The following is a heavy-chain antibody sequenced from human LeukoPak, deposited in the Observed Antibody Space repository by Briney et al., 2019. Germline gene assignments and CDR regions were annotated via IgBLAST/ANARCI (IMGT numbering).Heavy chain of an antibody. CDR1: GFKFSDYG. Sequence: GGSLRLSCVASGFKFSDYGMHWVRQAPGKGLEWVSSISSSSSYIYYADSVKGRFTISRDNAKNSLYLQMNSLRAEDTAVYYCAGEGTYYYDSSGSHGGYWGQGTLVTVSS. J-gene: IGHJ4*02. CDR2: ISSSSSYI. CDR3: AGEGTYYYDSSGSHGGY. D-gene: IGHD3-22*01. V-gene: IGHV3-21*01.